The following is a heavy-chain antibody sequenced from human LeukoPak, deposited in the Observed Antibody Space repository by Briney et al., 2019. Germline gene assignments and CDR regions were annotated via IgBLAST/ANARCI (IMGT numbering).Heavy chain of an antibody. Sequence: ASVKVSCKASGYTFTSYGISWVRQAPGQGLEWMGWISAYNGNTNYAQKLQGRVTMTTDTSTSTAYMELRSLRSDDTAVYYCARLVGATTLYYYYMDVWGKETTVTVSS. CDR2: ISAYNGNT. D-gene: IGHD1-26*01. V-gene: IGHV1-18*01. CDR1: GYTFTSYG. CDR3: ARLVGATTLYYYYMDV. J-gene: IGHJ6*03.